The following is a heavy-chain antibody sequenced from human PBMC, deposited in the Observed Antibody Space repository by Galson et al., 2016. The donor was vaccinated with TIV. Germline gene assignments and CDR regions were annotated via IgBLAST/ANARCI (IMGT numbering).Heavy chain of an antibody. CDR2: MNPNSGNT. CDR1: GYTFTSYD. Sequence: SVKVSCKASGYTFTSYDINWVRQATGQGLEWMGWMNPNSGNTGYAQKFRGRVTMTRNTSVRTAYMELSSLRSEDTAVYYCVRGEERPLVGAKPFDYWGQGALVTVSS. D-gene: IGHD1-26*01. J-gene: IGHJ4*02. V-gene: IGHV1-8*02. CDR3: VRGEERPLVGAKPFDY.